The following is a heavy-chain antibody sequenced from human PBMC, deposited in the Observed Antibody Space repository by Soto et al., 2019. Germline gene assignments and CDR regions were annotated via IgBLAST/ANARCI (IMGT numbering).Heavy chain of an antibody. CDR2: ISTDGGCT. J-gene: IGHJ4*02. CDR1: GYTFTTYY. CDR3: ATRDPGHY. V-gene: IGHV1-46*01. Sequence: ASVKDSCKASGYTFTTYYMYWVRQAPGQGLEWMGIISTDGGCTSYSQKFQGRVTMTRDTSTSTVYMEMSSLRSEDAAVYYCATRDPGHYWGQGTLVTVSS.